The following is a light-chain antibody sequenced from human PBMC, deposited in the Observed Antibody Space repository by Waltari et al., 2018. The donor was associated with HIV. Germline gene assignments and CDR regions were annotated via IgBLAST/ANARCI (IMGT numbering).Light chain of an antibody. CDR3: QSTDSSGSYV. Sequence: SYEMKQPPSVSVSPGPTATITCPGVALATLYRFWYQQKAGHYTLVIIYKHSGRPSGIPERISGSSSGTTVTLTIREVQAEDEADYYCQSTDSSGSYVFGSGTKVTVL. J-gene: IGLJ1*01. CDR1: ALATLY. V-gene: IGLV3-25*03. CDR2: KHS.